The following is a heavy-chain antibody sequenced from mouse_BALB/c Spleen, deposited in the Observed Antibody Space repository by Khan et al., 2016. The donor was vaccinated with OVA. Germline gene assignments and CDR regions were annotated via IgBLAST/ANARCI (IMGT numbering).Heavy chain of an antibody. CDR2: IWAGGST. J-gene: IGHJ3*01. V-gene: IGHV2-9*02. Sequence: QMQLEESGPGLVAPSPTLSITCTVSGFSLTSYGVHWVRQPPGKGLEWLGVIWAGGSTNHNSALMSRLSISKDNSKSQVYLKLSSLQADASAVYYCARTFYYGAWFAYWGQGTLVTVS. CDR3: ARTFYYGAWFAY. CDR1: GFSLTSYG. D-gene: IGHD1-1*01.